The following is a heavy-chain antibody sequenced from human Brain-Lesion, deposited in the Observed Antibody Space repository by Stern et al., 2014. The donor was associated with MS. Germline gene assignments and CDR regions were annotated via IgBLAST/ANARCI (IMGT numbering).Heavy chain of an antibody. Sequence: VQLVQSGAEVKKPGASVKVSCTTSGYIFTGYYIHWVRQAPGQGLEWMAWINPNTGGTKYAQKFQGRVTMSRDTSISTAYVELSSLTSDDTAVYYCARDHYLGMDVWGQGTTVTVSS. D-gene: IGHD1-26*01. CDR2: INPNTGGT. V-gene: IGHV1-2*02. CDR1: GYIFTGYY. J-gene: IGHJ6*02. CDR3: ARDHYLGMDV.